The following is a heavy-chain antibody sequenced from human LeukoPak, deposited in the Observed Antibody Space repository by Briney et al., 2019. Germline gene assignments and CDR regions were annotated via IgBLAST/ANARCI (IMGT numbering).Heavy chain of an antibody. CDR3: ARRLDDAFDI. Sequence: GESLKISCKGSGYSFTSCWIGWVRQTPGKSLEWMGIIYPGDSDTRYSPSFQGQVTISADKSISTAYLQWSSLKASDTAMYYCARRLDDAFDIWGQGTMVTVSS. CDR2: IYPGDSDT. J-gene: IGHJ3*02. V-gene: IGHV5-51*01. CDR1: GYSFTSCW. D-gene: IGHD6-6*01.